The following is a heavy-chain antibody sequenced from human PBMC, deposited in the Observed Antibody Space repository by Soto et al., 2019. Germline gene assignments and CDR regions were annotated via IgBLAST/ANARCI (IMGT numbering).Heavy chain of an antibody. CDR3: ARAVVVPAAITQNYYYYYYMDV. D-gene: IGHD2-2*02. V-gene: IGHV4-31*03. CDR2: IYYSGST. Sequence: SETLSLTCTVSVGSISSGGYYWSWIRQHPGKGLEWIGYIYYSGSTYYNPSLKSRVTISVDTSKNQFSLKLSSVTAADTAVYYCARAVVVPAAITQNYYYYYYMDVWGKGTTVTVSS. J-gene: IGHJ6*03. CDR1: VGSISSGGYY.